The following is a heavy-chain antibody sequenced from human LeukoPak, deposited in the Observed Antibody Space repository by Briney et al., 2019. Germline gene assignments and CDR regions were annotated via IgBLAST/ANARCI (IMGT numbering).Heavy chain of an antibody. D-gene: IGHD4-23*01. CDR2: ISGSGAAT. V-gene: IGHV3-23*01. Sequence: PGGSLRLSCAVSEFTGFTFSGSAMSWVRQAPGKGLEWVSAISGSGAATFYADSVKGRFTISRDNSENTLYLQMNSLKVEDTALYYCAKFSPYGGNSYWGQGTLVTVSS. CDR3: AKFSPYGGNSY. J-gene: IGHJ1*01. CDR1: EFTGFTFSGSA.